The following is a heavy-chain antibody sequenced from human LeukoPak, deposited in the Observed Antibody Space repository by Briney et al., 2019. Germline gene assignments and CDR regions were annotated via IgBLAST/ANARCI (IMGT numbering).Heavy chain of an antibody. CDR2: ISGSGGST. Sequence: PGGSLRLSCAASGFTFSSYAMSWVRQAPGKGLEWVSAISGSGGSTYYADSVKGRFTISRDNSKNTMYMQMNSLRAEDTDVYYCAKEGGNYVWGSYRFHNDYYFDYWGQGTLVTVSS. V-gene: IGHV3-23*01. J-gene: IGHJ4*02. CDR3: AKEGGNYVWGSYRFHNDYYFDY. CDR1: GFTFSSYA. D-gene: IGHD3-16*02.